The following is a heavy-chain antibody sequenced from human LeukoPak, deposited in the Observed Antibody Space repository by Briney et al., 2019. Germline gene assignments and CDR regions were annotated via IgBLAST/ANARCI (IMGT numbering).Heavy chain of an antibody. Sequence: ASVKVSCKASGYTFTCYYMHWVRQAPGQGLEWMGWINPNSGGTNYAQKFQGWVTMTRDTSISTAYMELSRLRSDDTAVYYCARGGQQSSWYIRFSYGMDVWGKGTTVTVSS. CDR3: ARGGQQSSWYIRFSYGMDV. CDR2: INPNSGGT. CDR1: GYTFTCYY. D-gene: IGHD6-13*01. V-gene: IGHV1-2*04. J-gene: IGHJ6*04.